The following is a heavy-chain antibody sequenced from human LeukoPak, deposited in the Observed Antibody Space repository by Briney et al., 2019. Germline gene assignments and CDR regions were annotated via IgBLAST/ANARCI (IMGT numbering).Heavy chain of an antibody. CDR3: ARFSVAAAGTGWFDP. CDR2: INYSGDT. J-gene: IGHJ5*02. V-gene: IGHV4-59*01. D-gene: IGHD6-13*01. Sequence: SETLSLTCTVSGGSISSDYWSWIRQPPGKGLEWIGYINYSGDTNYNPSLKSRVTISVDTSKNQLSLKLSSVTAADTAVYYCARFSVAAAGTGWFDPWGQGTLVTVSS. CDR1: GGSISSDY.